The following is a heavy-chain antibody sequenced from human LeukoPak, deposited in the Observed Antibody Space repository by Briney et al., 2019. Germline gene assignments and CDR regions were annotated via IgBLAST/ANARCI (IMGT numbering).Heavy chain of an antibody. CDR2: ISWDGDST. Sequence: GGSLRLSCAASGFTFDDYAMHWVRQAPGKGLECVSLISWDGDSTYYSDSVKGRSTISRDNAKNSLYLQMNSLRAEDTAVYYCARVGVEMATPLDYWGQGTLVTVSS. D-gene: IGHD5-24*01. V-gene: IGHV3-43D*03. J-gene: IGHJ4*02. CDR1: GFTFDDYA. CDR3: ARVGVEMATPLDY.